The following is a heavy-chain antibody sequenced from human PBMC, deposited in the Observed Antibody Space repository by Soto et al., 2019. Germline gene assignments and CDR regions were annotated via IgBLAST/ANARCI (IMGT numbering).Heavy chain of an antibody. D-gene: IGHD3-16*01. V-gene: IGHV2-5*01. CDR2: AH. CDR3: TLRYDSIMGPIY. Sequence: SGPTLVNPTQTLTLTCTVSGFSLTTGGMTVGWIRQPPGKAPEWLALAHEYSPSLQYRLTFTKDTSKNQVVLTMTNVDPGDTATYYCTLRYDSIMGPIYWGQGIQVTVSS. J-gene: IGHJ4*02. CDR1: GFSLTTGGMT.